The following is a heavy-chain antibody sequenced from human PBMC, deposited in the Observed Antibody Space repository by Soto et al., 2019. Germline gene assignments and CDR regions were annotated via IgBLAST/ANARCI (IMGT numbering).Heavy chain of an antibody. CDR3: AKYYYGSGSIRAFDI. V-gene: IGHV3-74*01. CDR1: GFTFSSYW. Sequence: GGSLRLSCAASGFTFSSYWMHWVRQAPGKGLVWVSRINSDGSSTSYADSVKGRFTISRDNAKNTLYLQMNSLRAEDTAVCYCAKYYYGSGSIRAFDIWGQGTMVTVSS. D-gene: IGHD3-10*01. J-gene: IGHJ3*02. CDR2: INSDGSST.